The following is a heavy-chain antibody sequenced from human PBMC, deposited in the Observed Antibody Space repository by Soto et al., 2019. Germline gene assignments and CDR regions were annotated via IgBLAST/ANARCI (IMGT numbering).Heavy chain of an antibody. Sequence: DVQLVESGGDLVQRGGSLRLSCAASGFPFSSYWMHWVRHTPGKGLDWVARISGDGVTTYYADSVTGRFTVSRDNAKNTLSLQISGLRADDTAVYYCAREYYELLTGYYTDYWGQGTLVSVSS. CDR3: AREYYELLTGYYTDY. CDR1: GFPFSSYW. D-gene: IGHD3-9*01. V-gene: IGHV3-74*01. J-gene: IGHJ4*02. CDR2: ISGDGVTT.